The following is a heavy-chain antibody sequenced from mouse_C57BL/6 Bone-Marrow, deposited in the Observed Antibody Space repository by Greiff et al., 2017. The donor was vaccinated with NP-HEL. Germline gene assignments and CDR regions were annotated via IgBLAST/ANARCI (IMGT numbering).Heavy chain of an antibody. V-gene: IGHV14-3*01. CDR1: GFTIKNTY. CDR2: IDPANGNT. CDR3: ARWSPRDY. Sequence: VQLKESVAELVRPGASVKLSCTASGFTIKNTYMHWVKQRPEQGLEWIGRIDPANGNTKYAPKFQGKATITADTSSNTAYLQLSSLTSEDTAIYYCARWSPRDYWGQGTTLTVSS. J-gene: IGHJ2*01.